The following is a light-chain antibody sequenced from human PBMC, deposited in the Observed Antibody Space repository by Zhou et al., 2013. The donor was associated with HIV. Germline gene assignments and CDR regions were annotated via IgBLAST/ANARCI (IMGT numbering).Light chain of an antibody. Sequence: EIVMTQSPATLSASPGERVTLSCRASRSVGSNLAWYQQKPGLAPRLVISDASTRAAGFPARFSGSGSGTEFTLTISSLQSGDVATYYCQKYNSAPLT. V-gene: IGKV3-15*01. CDR2: DAS. CDR1: RSVGSN. J-gene: IGKJ4*01. CDR3: QKYNSAPLT.